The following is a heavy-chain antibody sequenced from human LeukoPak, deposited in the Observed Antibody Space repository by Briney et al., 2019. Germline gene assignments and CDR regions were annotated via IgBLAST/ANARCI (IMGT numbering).Heavy chain of an antibody. J-gene: IGHJ4*02. CDR3: ARDGEMRYDY. Sequence: SVKVSCKASGGTFSSYAISWVRQAPGQGLEWMGGIIPIFGTANYAQKFQGRVTITADESTSTAYMELRSLRSDDTAVYYCARDGEMRYDYWGQGTLVTVSS. CDR1: GGTFSSYA. D-gene: IGHD2-21*01. V-gene: IGHV1-69*13. CDR2: IIPIFGTA.